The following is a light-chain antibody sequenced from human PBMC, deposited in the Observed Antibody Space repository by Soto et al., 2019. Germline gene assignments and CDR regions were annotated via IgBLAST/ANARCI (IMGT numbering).Light chain of an antibody. CDR1: QSISSS. CDR2: KAS. V-gene: IGKV1-5*03. CDR3: QQYNSYWT. J-gene: IGKJ1*01. Sequence: DIQMTQSPSTLSPSVGDRVTITCRASQSISSSLAWYQQKPGKAPKLLIYKASSLGSGVSSRFSGSGSGTEFTITISSLQHDDFATYYCQQYNSYWTFGQGTKVDIK.